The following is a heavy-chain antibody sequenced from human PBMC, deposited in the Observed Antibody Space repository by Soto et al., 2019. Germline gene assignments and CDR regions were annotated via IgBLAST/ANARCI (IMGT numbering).Heavy chain of an antibody. Sequence: SETLSLTCAVSGGSISSGGYSWSWIRQPPGKGLEWIGYIYHCGSTYYDPSLKSRVTISVDRSKNQVSLKLSSVTAADTAVYYCARNVAEIAAAGLNWFDPWGQGTLVTVSS. CDR2: IYHCGST. CDR1: GGSISSGGYS. J-gene: IGHJ5*02. V-gene: IGHV4-30-2*01. CDR3: ARNVAEIAAAGLNWFDP. D-gene: IGHD6-13*01.